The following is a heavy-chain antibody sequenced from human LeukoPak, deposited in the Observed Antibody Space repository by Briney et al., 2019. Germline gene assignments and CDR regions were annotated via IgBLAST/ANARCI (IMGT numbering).Heavy chain of an antibody. Sequence: SETLSLTCTVSGGSISSSTYFWGWIRQPPGKGLEWIGTIYYSGSTYYNPSLKSRVTISVDSSKNQFSLRLSSVTAADTAVYYCARESLTWLQSRTSWFDPWGQGTLVTVSS. CDR1: GGSISSSTYF. J-gene: IGHJ5*02. V-gene: IGHV4-39*07. CDR3: ARESLTWLQSRTSWFDP. D-gene: IGHD5-24*01. CDR2: IYYSGST.